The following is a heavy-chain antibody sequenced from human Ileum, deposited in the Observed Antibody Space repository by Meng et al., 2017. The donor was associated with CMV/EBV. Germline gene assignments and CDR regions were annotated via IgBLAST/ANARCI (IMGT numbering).Heavy chain of an antibody. CDR3: ARSCVLGYCSTTSGGAFDP. V-gene: IGHV4-59*01. J-gene: IGHJ5*02. CDR1: GGSISTYY. CDR2: IYYDGIT. D-gene: IGHD2-15*01. Sequence: GSLRLSCTVSGGSISTYYWSWIRQPPGKGLEWIGHIYYDGITNYNPSLKSRLTISVDTSQNQFSLILNSLTAADTAVYYCARSCVLGYCSTTSGGAFDPWGQGTLVTV.